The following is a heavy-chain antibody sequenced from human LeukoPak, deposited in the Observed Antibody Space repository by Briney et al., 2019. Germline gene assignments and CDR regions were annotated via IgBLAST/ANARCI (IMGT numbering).Heavy chain of an antibody. CDR2: IHTSGST. V-gene: IGHV4-4*07. D-gene: IGHD4-17*01. Sequence: SETLSLTCTVSGGSISSYYWSWIRQPAGKGLEWIGRIHTSGSTNYNPSLKSRVTMSVDTSKNQFSLKLSSVTAADTAVYYCARVGSDYGDYVSDYYMDVWGKGTTVTVSS. J-gene: IGHJ6*03. CDR1: GGSISSYY. CDR3: ARVGSDYGDYVSDYYMDV.